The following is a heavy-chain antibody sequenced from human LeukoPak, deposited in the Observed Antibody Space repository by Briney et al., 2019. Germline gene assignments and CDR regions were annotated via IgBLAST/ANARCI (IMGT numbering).Heavy chain of an antibody. D-gene: IGHD2-21*01. V-gene: IGHV3-23*01. CDR2: ISPSGGGT. J-gene: IGHJ4*02. CDR3: AKGYNGDYLKPDY. Sequence: GGPLRLSCAASGFTFNNYAMNWVRKAPGKGLEWVSAISPSGGGTYYATSVKGRLTTSRDNSKNTLYLEMNSLGADDTAVYYCAKGYNGDYLKPDYWGQGTLVTVSS. CDR1: GFTFNNYA.